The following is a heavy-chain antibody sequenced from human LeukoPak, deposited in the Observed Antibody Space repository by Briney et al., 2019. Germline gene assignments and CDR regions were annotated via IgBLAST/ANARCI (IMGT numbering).Heavy chain of an antibody. V-gene: IGHV3-23*01. CDR1: GFTFSAYA. D-gene: IGHD3-22*01. J-gene: IGHJ4*02. CDR2: MSGSGGMT. CDR3: AKGAMPYYDGSGYNYYDY. Sequence: GGSLRLSCAVSGFTFSAYAMSWVRQAPGKGLEWVSAMSGSGGMTYYADSVKGRFSISRDNSKNTLHLQMNSLRAEDTAVYYCAKGAMPYYDGSGYNYYDYWGQGTPVTVSS.